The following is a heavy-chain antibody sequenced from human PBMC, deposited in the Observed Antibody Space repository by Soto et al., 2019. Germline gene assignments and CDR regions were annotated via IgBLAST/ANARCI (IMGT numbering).Heavy chain of an antibody. CDR3: AREGRWNYVDWFDP. CDR2: IKQDGSEK. V-gene: IGHV3-7*01. CDR1: GFTFSSYW. D-gene: IGHD1-7*01. Sequence: TGGSLRLSCAASGFTFSSYWMSWVRQAPGKGLEWVANIKQDGSEKYYVDSVKGRFTISRDNAKNSLYLQMNSLRAEDTAVYYCAREGRWNYVDWFDPWGQGTLVTVSS. J-gene: IGHJ5*02.